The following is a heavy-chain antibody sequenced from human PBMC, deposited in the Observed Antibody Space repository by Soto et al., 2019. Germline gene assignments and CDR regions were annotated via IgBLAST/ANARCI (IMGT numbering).Heavy chain of an antibody. Sequence: GGSLRLSCAASGFAFSSYSMNWVRQAPGKGLEWVSSISSSSSYIYYADSVKGRFTISRDNAKNSLYLQMNSLRAEDTAVYYCAGDGKDYDILTGYPYYFDYWGQGTLVTVSS. CDR3: AGDGKDYDILTGYPYYFDY. CDR2: ISSSSSYI. J-gene: IGHJ4*02. D-gene: IGHD3-9*01. V-gene: IGHV3-21*01. CDR1: GFAFSSYS.